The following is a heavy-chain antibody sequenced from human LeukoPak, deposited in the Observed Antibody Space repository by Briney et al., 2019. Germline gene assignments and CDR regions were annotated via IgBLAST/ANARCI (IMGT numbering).Heavy chain of an antibody. CDR2: SYYSGST. CDR1: AGSITHYY. CDR3: ATTTSGGDAFDI. V-gene: IGHV4-59*01. J-gene: IGHJ3*02. Sequence: PSETLSLTCTVSAGSITHYYWTWIRQPPGKTLEWIGYSYYSGSTKYNPSLKSRVTISVDTSNNQFSLNLRSVTAADTAVYYCATTTSGGDAFDIWGQGTMVTVSS. D-gene: IGHD1-26*01.